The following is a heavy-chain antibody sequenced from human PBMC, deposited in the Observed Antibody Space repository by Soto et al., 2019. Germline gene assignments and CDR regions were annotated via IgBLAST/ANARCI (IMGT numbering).Heavy chain of an antibody. V-gene: IGHV1-3*01. D-gene: IGHD6-19*01. CDR1: RYTFTSYA. Sequence: QVQLVQSGAEVKKPGASVKVSCKASRYTFTSYAMKWVRQAPGQRLEWMGWINAGNGNIKYSQKFQGRVTITRDTSASTAYMELSRLRSDDTTVYYCARDLGGWTDYWGQGTLVTVSS. CDR2: INAGNGNI. CDR3: ARDLGGWTDY. J-gene: IGHJ4*02.